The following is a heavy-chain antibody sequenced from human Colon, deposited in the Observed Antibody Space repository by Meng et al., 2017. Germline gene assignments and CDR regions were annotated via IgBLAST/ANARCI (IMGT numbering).Heavy chain of an antibody. CDR1: GASVPRNRHA. J-gene: IGHJ4*02. CDR3: ARDWGDVRGGFDF. CDR2: TYYRSKYYN. Sequence: HVQTQQSGPGLVTPPQTLPPPSAISGASVPRNRHAWNWIRQSPSRGLEWLGRTYYRSKYYNDYALSVKSRITINPDTSKNQFSLQLNSVTPEDTAIYYCARDWGDVRGGFDFWGQGTLVTVSS. D-gene: IGHD3-10*02. V-gene: IGHV6-1*01.